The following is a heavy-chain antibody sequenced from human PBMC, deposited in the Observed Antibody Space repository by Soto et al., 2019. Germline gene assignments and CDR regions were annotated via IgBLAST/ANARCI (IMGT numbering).Heavy chain of an antibody. Sequence: GASGKVSCKASRGTLSSYAIQWVRQAPGQRVEWMGGIIPIFGTANYAQKFQGRVTITADESTSTAYMELSSLRSEDTAVYYCARDVSSPYSSSWYAGMDVWGQGTTVTVSS. D-gene: IGHD6-13*01. CDR2: IIPIFGTA. CDR1: RGTLSSYA. V-gene: IGHV1-69*13. CDR3: ARDVSSPYSSSWYAGMDV. J-gene: IGHJ6*02.